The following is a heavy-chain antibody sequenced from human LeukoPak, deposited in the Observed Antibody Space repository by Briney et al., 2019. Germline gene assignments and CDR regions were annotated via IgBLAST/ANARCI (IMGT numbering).Heavy chain of an antibody. D-gene: IGHD1-26*01. V-gene: IGHV3-23*01. CDR3: AKDLRRRELPLRIFDY. CDR2: ISGSGGST. CDR1: GFTFSSYA. Sequence: GGSLRLSCAASGFTFSSYAMSWVRQAPGKGLEWVSAISGSGGSTYYADSVKGRFTISRDNPKNTLYLQMNSLRAEDTAVYYCAKDLRRRELPLRIFDYWGQGTLVTVSS. J-gene: IGHJ4*02.